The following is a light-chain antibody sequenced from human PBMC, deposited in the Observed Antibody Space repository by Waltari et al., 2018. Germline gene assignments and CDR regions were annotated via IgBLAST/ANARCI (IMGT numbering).Light chain of an antibody. CDR1: ALPKKY. CDR3: YSTDSSGNHRV. J-gene: IGLJ3*02. Sequence: SYELTQPPSVSVSPGQTARITCSGDALPKKYAYWYQQKSGQAPVLVIYEDSMRPSGIPVGFSGSSSGTMATLTISGAQVEDEADYYCYSTDSSGNHRVFGGGTKLTVL. CDR2: EDS. V-gene: IGLV3-10*01.